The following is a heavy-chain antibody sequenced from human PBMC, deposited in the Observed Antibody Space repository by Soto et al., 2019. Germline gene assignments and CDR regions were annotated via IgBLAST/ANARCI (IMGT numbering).Heavy chain of an antibody. CDR3: ARDNNQNYGNPAASSWLHP. V-gene: IGHV1-46*01. CDR2: INPSGDSR. CDR1: GFSLSCCF. D-gene: IGHD2-15*01. Sequence: GXSVKGACEAAGFSLSCCFMHWGRQATGQGLEWMGIINPSGDSRNYAQKFQCRVTITRDTSTSTVYMDLSSLRYEDTAVYYCARDNNQNYGNPAASSWLHPWGQGTPVTVSS. J-gene: IGHJ5*02.